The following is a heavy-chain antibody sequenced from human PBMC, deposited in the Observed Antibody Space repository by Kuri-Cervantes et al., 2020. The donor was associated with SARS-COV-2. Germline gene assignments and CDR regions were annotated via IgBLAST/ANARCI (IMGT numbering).Heavy chain of an antibody. CDR1: GCTFTSYA. D-gene: IGHD2-15*01. J-gene: IGHJ6*02. CDR2: IIPILGIA. CDR3: ARVAGSYYYYYGMDV. V-gene: IGHV1-69*10. Sequence: SVKVSCKASGCTFTSYAMNWVRQAPGQGLEWMGGIIPILGIANYAQKFQGRVTITADKSTSTAYMELSSLRSEDTAVYYCARVAGSYYYYYGMDVWGQGTTVTVSS.